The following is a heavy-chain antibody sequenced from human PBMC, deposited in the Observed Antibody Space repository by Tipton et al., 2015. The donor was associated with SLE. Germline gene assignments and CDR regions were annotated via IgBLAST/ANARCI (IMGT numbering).Heavy chain of an antibody. V-gene: IGHV4-34*01. CDR3: ARETRVDATFSKYNRFDP. D-gene: IGHD3-3*01. J-gene: IGHJ5*02. CDR1: GGSISSSSSYY. CDR2: INHRGSA. Sequence: GSLRLSCAVYGGSISSSSSYYWAWIRQPPGKGVEWIGEINHRGSANYNPSLKSRVTISVDTSKNQFSLKLSSVTAADTAVYFCARETRVDATFSKYNRFDPWGQGALVTVSS.